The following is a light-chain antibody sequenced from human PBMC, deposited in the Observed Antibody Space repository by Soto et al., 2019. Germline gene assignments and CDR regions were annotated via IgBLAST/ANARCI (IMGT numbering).Light chain of an antibody. CDR3: QQYYSTPFT. V-gene: IGKV4-1*01. Sequence: DIVMTQSPDSLAVSLGERATINCKSSQSVLNSSNNKNFLAWYQQRPGQPPKLLIYWASTRESGVPDRFSGSGSGTDFTLTISSLQAEDVAVYYCQQYYSTPFTFGPGTKVYIK. CDR2: WAS. CDR1: QSVLNSSNNKNF. J-gene: IGKJ3*01.